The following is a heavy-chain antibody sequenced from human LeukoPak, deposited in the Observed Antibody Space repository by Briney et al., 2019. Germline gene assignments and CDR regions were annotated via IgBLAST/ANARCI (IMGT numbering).Heavy chain of an antibody. Sequence: GGPLRLSCAASGFTFSSYAMSWVRQAPGKGLEWVSAISGSGGSTYYADSVKGRFTISRDNSKNTLYLQMNSLRAEDTAVYYCAKGSVTSTGSYYYYYYGMDVWGQGTTVTVSS. CDR3: AKGSVTSTGSYYYYYYGMDV. CDR2: ISGSGGST. D-gene: IGHD4-17*01. J-gene: IGHJ6*02. V-gene: IGHV3-23*01. CDR1: GFTFSSYA.